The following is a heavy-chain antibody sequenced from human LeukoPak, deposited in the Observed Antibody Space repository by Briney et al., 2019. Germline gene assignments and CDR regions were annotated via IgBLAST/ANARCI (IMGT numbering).Heavy chain of an antibody. D-gene: IGHD5-18*01. J-gene: IGHJ5*02. CDR1: GFTFSSYA. Sequence: GGSLRLSCAASGFTFSSYAMHWVRQAPGKGLEWVAVISYDGSNKYYADSVKGRFTISRDNSKNTLYLQMNSLRAEDTAVCYCARGLRGYSYGYGVGAWGQGTLVTVSS. CDR3: ARGLRGYSYGYGVGA. CDR2: ISYDGSNK. V-gene: IGHV3-30*04.